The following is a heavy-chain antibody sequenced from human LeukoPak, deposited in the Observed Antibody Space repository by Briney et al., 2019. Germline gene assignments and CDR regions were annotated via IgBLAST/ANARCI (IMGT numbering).Heavy chain of an antibody. CDR3: ARGGSSTSSEYNWFDP. CDR2: ISSSGSTI. CDR1: GFTFSDYY. V-gene: IGHV3-11*01. D-gene: IGHD2-2*01. J-gene: IGHJ5*02. Sequence: PGGSLRLSCAASGFTFSDYYMSWIRQAPGKGLEWVSYISSSGSTIYYAVSVKGRFTISRDNAKNSLYLQMNSLRAEDTAVYYCARGGSSTSSEYNWFDPWGQGTLVTVSS.